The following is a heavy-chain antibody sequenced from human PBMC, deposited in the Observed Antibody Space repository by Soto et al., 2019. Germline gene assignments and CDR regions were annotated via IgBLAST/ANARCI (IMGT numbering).Heavy chain of an antibody. CDR3: ARVGYYYDSSGPLDY. Sequence: ASVKVSCKASGYTFTSYYMHWVRQAPGQGLEWMGIINPSGGSTSYAQKFQGRVTMTRGTSTSTVYMELSSLRSEDTAVYYCARVGYYYDSSGPLDYWGQGTLVTVSS. J-gene: IGHJ4*02. CDR1: GYTFTSYY. D-gene: IGHD3-22*01. V-gene: IGHV1-46*01. CDR2: INPSGGST.